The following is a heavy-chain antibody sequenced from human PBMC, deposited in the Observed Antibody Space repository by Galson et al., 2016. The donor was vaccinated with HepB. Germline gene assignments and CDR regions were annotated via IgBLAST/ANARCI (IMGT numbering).Heavy chain of an antibody. CDR3: ARGANTVAADY. V-gene: IGHV3-30*04. CDR1: GFTFSSYA. D-gene: IGHD2-15*01. Sequence: SLRLSCAASGFTFSSYAMHWVRQAPGKGLEWVALISYDGGNKYYADSVKGRLPISRDNSKNTLYLQVNSLRAEDTAVYYWARGANTVAADYWGQGTLVTVSS. J-gene: IGHJ4*02. CDR2: ISYDGGNK.